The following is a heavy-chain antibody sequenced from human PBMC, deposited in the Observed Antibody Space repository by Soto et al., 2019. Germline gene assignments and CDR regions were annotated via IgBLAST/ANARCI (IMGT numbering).Heavy chain of an antibody. Sequence: QVQLVQSGAEVKKPGSSVKVSCKASGGTFSSYAISWVRQAPGQGLEWMGGIIPIFGTANYAQKFQGRVTITADESTSTAYMELSSLRSEDTAVYYCANPLGYCSGGRYTCMDVWGQGTTVTVSS. D-gene: IGHD2-15*01. CDR3: ANPLGYCSGGRYTCMDV. J-gene: IGHJ6*02. V-gene: IGHV1-69*01. CDR1: GGTFSSYA. CDR2: IIPIFGTA.